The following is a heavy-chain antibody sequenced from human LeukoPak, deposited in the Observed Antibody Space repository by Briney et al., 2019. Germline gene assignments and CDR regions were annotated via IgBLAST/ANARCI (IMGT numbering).Heavy chain of an antibody. V-gene: IGHV3-48*03. D-gene: IGHD1-26*01. CDR1: GFTFSSYE. CDR2: ISSSGTTI. Sequence: GGSLRLSCAASGFTFSSYEMNWVRQAPGKGLEWVSSISSSGTTINQPDSVKGRFTISRDNAKNSVHLQMDNLRVEDTAVYYCARGWDRAHPTGFEFDVWGQGTLVTVSS. J-gene: IGHJ4*02. CDR3: ARGWDRAHPTGFEFDV.